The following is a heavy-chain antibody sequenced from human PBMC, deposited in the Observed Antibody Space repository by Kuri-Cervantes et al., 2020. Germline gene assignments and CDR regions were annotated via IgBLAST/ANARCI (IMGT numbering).Heavy chain of an antibody. CDR1: GFTVSSNY. J-gene: IGHJ4*02. D-gene: IGHD1-26*01. V-gene: IGHV3-53*01. CDR2: IYSGGST. CDR3: ARVGSIVGASRGDPHFDY. Sequence: LSLTCAASGFTVSSNYMSWVRQAPGKGLEWVSVIYSGGSTYYADSVKGRFTISRDNAKNSLYLQMNSLRAEDTAVYYCARVGSIVGASRGDPHFDYWGQGTLVTVSS.